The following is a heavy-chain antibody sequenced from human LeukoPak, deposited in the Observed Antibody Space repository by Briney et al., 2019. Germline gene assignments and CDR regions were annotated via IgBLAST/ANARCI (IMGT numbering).Heavy chain of an antibody. CDR1: GGSISSYY. CDR3: ARPDAPGSSSRFDI. CDR2: IYYSGST. Sequence: SETLSLTCTVSGGSISSYYWSWIRQPPGKGLEWIGYIYYSGSTYYNPSLKSRVTISVDTSKNQFSLKLSSVTAADTAVYYCARPDAPGSSSRFDIWGQGTMVTVSS. D-gene: IGHD6-6*01. J-gene: IGHJ3*02. V-gene: IGHV4-59*04.